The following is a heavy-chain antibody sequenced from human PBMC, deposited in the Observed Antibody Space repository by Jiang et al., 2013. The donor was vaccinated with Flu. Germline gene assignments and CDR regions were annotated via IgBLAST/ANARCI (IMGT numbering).Heavy chain of an antibody. CDR1: GDSVSSNSAA. CDR3: ARAGLGRDGYKLVLDY. CDR2: TYYRSKWYN. V-gene: IGHV6-1*01. J-gene: IGHJ4*02. D-gene: IGHD5-24*01. Sequence: SQTLSLTCAISGDSVSSNSAAWNWIRQSPSRGLEWLGRTYYRSKWYNDYAVSVKSRITINPDTSKNQFSLQLNSVTPEDTAVYYCARAGLGRDGYKLVLDYWGQGTLVTVSS.